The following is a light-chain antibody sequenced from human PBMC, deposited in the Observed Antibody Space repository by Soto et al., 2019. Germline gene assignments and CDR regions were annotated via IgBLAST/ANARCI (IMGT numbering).Light chain of an antibody. V-gene: IGLV2-14*01. CDR3: NSYTRFSTYV. CDR2: EVT. Sequence: QSALTQPPSASGSPGQSVTISCTGAGTDVGQYNYVSWYQQHPGKAPKLLIYEVTYRPSGVSSRFSGSKSGNTASLTISGLQAEDEADYYCNSYTRFSTYVFGTGTKVTVL. CDR1: GTDVGQYNY. J-gene: IGLJ1*01.